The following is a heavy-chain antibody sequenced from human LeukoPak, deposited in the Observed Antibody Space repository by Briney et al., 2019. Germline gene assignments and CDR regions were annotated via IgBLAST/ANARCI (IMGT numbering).Heavy chain of an antibody. CDR3: AREYYDFWSGYQSNWFDP. V-gene: IGHV5-51*01. D-gene: IGHD3-3*01. J-gene: IGHJ5*02. CDR2: IYPGDSDT. CDR1: GYSFTSNW. Sequence: GESLKISCKGSGYSFTSNWIGWVRQMPGKGLEWMGIIYPGDSDTRYSPSFQGQVTISADKSISTAYLQWSSLKASDTAMYYCAREYYDFWSGYQSNWFDPWGQGTLVTVSS.